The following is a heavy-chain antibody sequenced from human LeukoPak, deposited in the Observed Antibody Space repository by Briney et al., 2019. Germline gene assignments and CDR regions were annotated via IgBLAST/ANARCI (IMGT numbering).Heavy chain of an antibody. V-gene: IGHV4-59*01. J-gene: IGHJ4*02. Sequence: SETLSLTCTVSGGSISSYYWSWLRQPPGKGLEWIGYIYYSGSTNYNPSLKSRVTISVDTSKNQFSLKLSSVTAADTAVYYCAREGGFCSGGSCYSSWGQGTLVTVSS. D-gene: IGHD2-15*01. CDR1: GGSISSYY. CDR2: IYYSGST. CDR3: AREGGFCSGGSCYSS.